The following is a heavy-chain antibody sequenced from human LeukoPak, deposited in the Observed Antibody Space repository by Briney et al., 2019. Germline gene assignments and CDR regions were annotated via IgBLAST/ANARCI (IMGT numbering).Heavy chain of an antibody. V-gene: IGHV4-59*11. CDR1: GGSISSHY. Sequence: SETLSLTCTVSGGSISSHYWSWIRQPPGKGLEWIGYIYYSGSTNYNPSLKSRVTISVDTSKNQFSLKLSSVTAADTAVYYCARSRPPDYWGQGTLVTVSP. CDR2: IYYSGST. J-gene: IGHJ4*02. CDR3: ARSRPPDY. D-gene: IGHD6-6*01.